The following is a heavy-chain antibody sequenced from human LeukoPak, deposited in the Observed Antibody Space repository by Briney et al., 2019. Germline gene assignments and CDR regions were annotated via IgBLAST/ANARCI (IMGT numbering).Heavy chain of an antibody. CDR2: IYYSGST. V-gene: IGHV4-59*12. D-gene: IGHD1-14*01. CDR3: AREDHTIDY. Sequence: SETLSLTCTVSGGSISSYYWSWIRQPPGKGLEWIGYIYYSGSTNYNPSLKSRVTISVDTSKNQFSLKLSSVTAADTAVYYCAREDHTIDYWGQGTLVTVSS. J-gene: IGHJ4*02. CDR1: GGSISSYY.